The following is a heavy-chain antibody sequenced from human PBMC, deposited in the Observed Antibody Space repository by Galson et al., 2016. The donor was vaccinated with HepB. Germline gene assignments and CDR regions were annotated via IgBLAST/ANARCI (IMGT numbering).Heavy chain of an antibody. CDR2: MYYRGST. D-gene: IGHD2-2*01. J-gene: IGHJ6*02. V-gene: IGHV4-59*08. CDR1: GRSITSYY. CDR3: ARHMYCSSDTCYGQFYYYGMDV. Sequence: ETLSLTCTVSGRSITSYYWSWIRQPPGKGLEWIGYMYYRGSTNYNPSLKSRVTISVDTPKNQFSLKMNSVTAADTAVYYCARHMYCSSDTCYGQFYYYGMDVWGQGTTVTVSS.